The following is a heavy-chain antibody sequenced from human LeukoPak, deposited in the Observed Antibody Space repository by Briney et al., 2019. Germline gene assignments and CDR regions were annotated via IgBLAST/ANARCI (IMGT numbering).Heavy chain of an antibody. D-gene: IGHD3-16*01. V-gene: IGHV3-30*02. Sequence: GGSLRLSCAASGFIFSTYSMYWVRQAPGKGLEWVAFIRHDGRIESYADSVKGRSTISRDNSKNTLYLQMNSLRAEDTAVYYCAKDSLADIDYWGQGTLVTVSS. J-gene: IGHJ4*02. CDR1: GFIFSTYS. CDR2: IRHDGRIE. CDR3: AKDSLADIDY.